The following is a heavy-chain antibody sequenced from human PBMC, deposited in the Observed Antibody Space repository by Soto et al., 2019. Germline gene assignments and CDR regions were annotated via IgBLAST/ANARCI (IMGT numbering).Heavy chain of an antibody. J-gene: IGHJ2*01. V-gene: IGHV4-59*12. Sequence: PSETLSLTCTVSGGSMISYYWSWIRQPPGRGLEWIGFIYYAGSTNYNPSLNSRVTISVDTSNNQFSLELTSVTAADSAVYYCARAKILTGFYVAYFDVWGRGTQVTVSS. CDR1: GGSMISYY. CDR3: ARAKILTGFYVAYFDV. D-gene: IGHD3-9*01. CDR2: IYYAGST.